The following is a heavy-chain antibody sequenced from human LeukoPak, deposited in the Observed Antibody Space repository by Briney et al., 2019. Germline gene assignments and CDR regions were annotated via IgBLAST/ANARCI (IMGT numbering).Heavy chain of an antibody. V-gene: IGHV3-11*04. CDR1: GFRFDSFY. CDR3: ARSLIVASEDY. CDR2: ISASGAVP. J-gene: IGHJ4*02. D-gene: IGHD3-22*01. Sequence: GGSLRLSGAAPGFRFDSFYMGWIRQVPGKGLDYIAFISASGAVPYYAESVKGRFTISRDNAKNSVSLQMNSLSADDTAVYYCARSLIVASEDYWGQGTLVTVSS.